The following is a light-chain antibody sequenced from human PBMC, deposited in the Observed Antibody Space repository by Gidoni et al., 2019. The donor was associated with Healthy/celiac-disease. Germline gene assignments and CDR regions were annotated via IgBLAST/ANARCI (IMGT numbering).Light chain of an antibody. CDR2: SAS. CDR3: QPSYSTPVT. V-gene: IGKV1-39*01. CDR1: QSISSY. J-gene: IGKJ3*01. Sequence: DSQMTQSPSSLSASVGDRVTITCRASQSISSYLNWYQQKPGKAPKLLIYSASSWQSGVPSRFSGSGSGTDFTLTISSLQPEDFATYYCQPSYSTPVTFGPGTQVDIK.